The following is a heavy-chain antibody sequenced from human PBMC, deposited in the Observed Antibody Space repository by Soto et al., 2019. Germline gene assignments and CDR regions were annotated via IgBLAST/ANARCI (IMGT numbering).Heavy chain of an antibody. V-gene: IGHV3-23*01. CDR2: TGISGRTT. CDR1: GFTVTTYA. D-gene: IGHD1-20*01. J-gene: IGHJ4*02. CDR3: ATVHNTSRSFDY. Sequence: GGSLRLSCAASGFTVTTYAMSRVRQAPGKGLEWVSTTGISGRTTYYADSVKGRFTVSRDDSKNTLDLQMSSLRAEDTAVYYCATVHNTSRSFDYWGQGTLVTVSS.